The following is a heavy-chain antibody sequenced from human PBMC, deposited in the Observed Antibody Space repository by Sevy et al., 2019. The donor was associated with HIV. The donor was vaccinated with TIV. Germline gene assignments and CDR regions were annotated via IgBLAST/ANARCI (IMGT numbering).Heavy chain of an antibody. D-gene: IGHD6-19*01. CDR3: ARSVYSSGWYTDFDY. CDR2: TRNKANSHTT. CDR1: GFTFSDHY. J-gene: IGHJ4*02. Sequence: GGSLRLSCAASGFTFSDHYMDWVRQAPGKGLEWVGRTRNKANSHTTEYAASVKGRFTISRDDSKNSLYLQMNSLKTEATAVYYCARSVYSSGWYTDFDYWGQGTLVTVSS. V-gene: IGHV3-72*01.